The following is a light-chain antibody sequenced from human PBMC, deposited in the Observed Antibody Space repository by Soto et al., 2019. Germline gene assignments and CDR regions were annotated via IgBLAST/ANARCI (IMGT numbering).Light chain of an antibody. CDR2: KAS. Sequence: DIQMTQSPSTLSASVGDRVTSTCRASRNIGSWLAWYQQKAGKAPNLLIYKASTLETGVPSRFSGSASGTEFTLTISSLQPDDFATYYCQQHANYPFTFGGGTKVDIK. V-gene: IGKV1-5*03. J-gene: IGKJ4*01. CDR3: QQHANYPFT. CDR1: RNIGSW.